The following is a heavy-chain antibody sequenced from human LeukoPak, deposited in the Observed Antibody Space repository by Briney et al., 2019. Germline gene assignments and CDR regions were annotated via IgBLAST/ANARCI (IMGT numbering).Heavy chain of an antibody. D-gene: IGHD3-22*01. CDR2: ISDTGGST. Sequence: SGGSLRLSCTASGFTFSSYAMSWVRQAPEKGLEWVSTISDTGGSTYYADSVKGRFTISRDNSKNTLYLQMNSLRAEDTAVYYCAKARGYYDSSGYYFDYWGQGTLVTVSS. CDR1: GFTFSSYA. V-gene: IGHV3-23*01. J-gene: IGHJ4*02. CDR3: AKARGYYDSSGYYFDY.